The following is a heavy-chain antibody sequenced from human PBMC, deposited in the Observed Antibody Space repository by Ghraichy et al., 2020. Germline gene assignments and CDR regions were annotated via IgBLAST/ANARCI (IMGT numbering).Heavy chain of an antibody. CDR1: GGSISSYY. V-gene: IGHV4-59*01. CDR3: AAALYYDFWSGYHPGMDV. D-gene: IGHD3-3*01. Sequence: SETLSLTFTVSGGSISSYYWSWIRQPPGKGLEWIGYIYYSGSTNYNPSLKSRVTISVDTSKNQFSLKLSSVTAADTAVYYCAAALYYDFWSGYHPGMDVWGQGTTVTVSS. J-gene: IGHJ6*02. CDR2: IYYSGST.